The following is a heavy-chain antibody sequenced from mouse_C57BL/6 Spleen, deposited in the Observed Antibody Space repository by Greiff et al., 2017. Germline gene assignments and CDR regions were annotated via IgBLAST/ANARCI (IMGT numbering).Heavy chain of an antibody. Sequence: QVQLQQSGAELVRPGTSVKVSCKASGYAFTNYLIEWVKQRPGQGLEWIGVINPGSGGTNYNEKIKGKATLTADKSSSTAYMQLSSLTSEDSAVYFCARSSYGNYGVYFDVWGTGTTVTVSS. V-gene: IGHV1-54*01. CDR1: GYAFTNYL. J-gene: IGHJ1*03. CDR3: ARSSYGNYGVYFDV. D-gene: IGHD2-10*02. CDR2: INPGSGGT.